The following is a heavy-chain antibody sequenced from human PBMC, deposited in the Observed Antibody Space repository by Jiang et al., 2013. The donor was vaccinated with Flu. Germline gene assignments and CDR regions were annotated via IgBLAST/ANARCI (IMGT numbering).Heavy chain of an antibody. D-gene: IGHD6-19*01. J-gene: IGHJ3*02. CDR2: INHSGST. Sequence: LLKPSETLSLTCDVYGGSFRGYFWTWIRQPAGKGLEWIGEINHSGSTNYNPSLKSRVTISVDTSKNQFSLKLSSVTAADTAVYYCAREPYSSGTDDAFDIWGQGTMVTVSS. V-gene: IGHV4-34*01. CDR3: AREPYSSGTDDAFDI. CDR1: GGSFRGYF.